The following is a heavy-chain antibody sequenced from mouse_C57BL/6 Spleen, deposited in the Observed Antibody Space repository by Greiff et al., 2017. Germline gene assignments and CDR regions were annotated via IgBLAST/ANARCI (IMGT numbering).Heavy chain of an antibody. V-gene: IGHV2-2*01. J-gene: IGHJ3*01. CDR2: IWSGGST. Sequence: VQLQQSGPGLVQPSQSLSITCPVSGFSLTSYGVPWVRQSPGKGLEWLGVIWSGGSTDYNAAFISRLSISKDNSKSQVFFKMNSLQADDTAIYYCASGFAYWGQGTLVTVSA. CDR1: GFSLTSYG. CDR3: ASGFAY.